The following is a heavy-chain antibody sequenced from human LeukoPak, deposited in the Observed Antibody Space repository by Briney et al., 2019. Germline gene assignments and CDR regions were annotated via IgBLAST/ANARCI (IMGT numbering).Heavy chain of an antibody. CDR1: GFTFSSYS. Sequence: RGSLRLSCAASGFTFSSYSMNWVRQAPGKGLEWVSSISSSSSYIYYADSVKGRFTISRDNAKNSLYLQMNSLRAEDTALYYCAKARTGDPTSSSSDWGQGTLVTVSS. CDR2: ISSSSSYI. D-gene: IGHD6-13*01. J-gene: IGHJ4*02. V-gene: IGHV3-21*04. CDR3: AKARTGDPTSSSSD.